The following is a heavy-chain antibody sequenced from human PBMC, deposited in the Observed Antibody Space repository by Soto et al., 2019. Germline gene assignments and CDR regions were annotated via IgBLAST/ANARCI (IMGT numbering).Heavy chain of an antibody. CDR1: GFTFGDYA. CDR2: IRRNAYGGTT. J-gene: IGHJ4*02. V-gene: IGHV3-49*04. Sequence: GGSLRLSCTTSGFTFGDYALSWVRQAPGKGLEWVGFIRRNAYGGTTDYAASVKGRFTISRDDSKSIACLQMNSLRTEDTALYYCTRASSLDFDFWGQGTLVTVSS. D-gene: IGHD3-16*01. CDR3: TRASSLDFDF.